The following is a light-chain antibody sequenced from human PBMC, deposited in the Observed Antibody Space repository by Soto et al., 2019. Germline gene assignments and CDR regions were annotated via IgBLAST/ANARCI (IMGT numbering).Light chain of an antibody. Sequence: DIQMTQSPSSLSASVGDRVTITCRASQGISSSLAWYQHKPGKVPELLIYAASTLHSGVPSRFSGSGSGTDFTITIRRLQPEDVATYYCQEYDSPPFTFGPGTKVNF. CDR3: QEYDSPPFT. V-gene: IGKV1-27*01. CDR1: QGISSS. J-gene: IGKJ3*01. CDR2: AAS.